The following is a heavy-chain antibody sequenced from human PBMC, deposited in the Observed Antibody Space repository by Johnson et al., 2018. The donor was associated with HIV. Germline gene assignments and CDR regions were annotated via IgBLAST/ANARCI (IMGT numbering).Heavy chain of an antibody. V-gene: IGHV3-30-3*01. Sequence: QVQLVESGGGLVQPGGSLRLSCAASGFTFSSYAMHWVRQAPGKGLEWVAVISYDGSNTYYADSVKGRFTISRDNSKNTLYLQMNSLRTEDTAVYYCARIRVAVITEVGAFDIWGQGTMVTVSS. CDR3: ARIRVAVITEVGAFDI. J-gene: IGHJ3*02. CDR2: ISYDGSNT. CDR1: GFTFSSYA. D-gene: IGHD3-22*01.